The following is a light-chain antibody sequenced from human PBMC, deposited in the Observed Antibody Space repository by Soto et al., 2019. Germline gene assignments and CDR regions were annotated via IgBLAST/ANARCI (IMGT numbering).Light chain of an antibody. V-gene: IGKV3-11*01. CDR2: DAS. J-gene: IGKJ2*01. CDR1: QSVSRY. Sequence: EIVLTQSPATLSLSPGDRATLSCRASQSVSRYLAWYQEKPGQAPRLLIYDASNRATGIPARFSGSGSGTDFTLTISSLEPEDFAVYYCQQRSKWYTFGQGTKLEIK. CDR3: QQRSKWYT.